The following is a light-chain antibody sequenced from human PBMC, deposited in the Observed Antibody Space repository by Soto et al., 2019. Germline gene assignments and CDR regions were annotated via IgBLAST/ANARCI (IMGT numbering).Light chain of an antibody. Sequence: DIQMTQSPSSLSASVGDRVTITCRASQSISSYLDWYQQKPGKAPKLLIYAASSLQSAVASRFSGRGSGTDFTLTISSLQTEDFATYYCLQSYASPRTVGPGTKVDIK. CDR3: LQSYASPRT. V-gene: IGKV1-39*01. J-gene: IGKJ3*01. CDR2: AAS. CDR1: QSISSY.